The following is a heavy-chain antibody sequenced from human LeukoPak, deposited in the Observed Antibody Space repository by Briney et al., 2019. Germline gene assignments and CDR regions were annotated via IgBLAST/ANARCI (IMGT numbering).Heavy chain of an antibody. J-gene: IGHJ4*02. Sequence: PGGSLRLSCAASGFTFSSYSMNWDRQAPGKGLEWVSSISSSSSYIYYADSVKGRFTISRDNAKNSLYLQMNSLRAEDTAVYYCARGGGFDSSSSGYWGQGTLVTVSS. D-gene: IGHD6-6*01. V-gene: IGHV3-21*01. CDR1: GFTFSSYS. CDR2: ISSSSSYI. CDR3: ARGGGFDSSSSGY.